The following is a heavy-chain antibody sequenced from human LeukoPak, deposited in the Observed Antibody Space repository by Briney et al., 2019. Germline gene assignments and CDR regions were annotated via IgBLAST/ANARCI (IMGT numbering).Heavy chain of an antibody. CDR2: ISGDGEST. Sequence: PGGSLRLSCAASGVTLRNYAMTWICQAPGKGLQWVSVISGDGESTYYADSVRDRFTISRDNSKNTMYLQMNNLRAEDTAIYYCAKDRDCSSTGCYVFANWGQGTLVTVSS. V-gene: IGHV3-23*01. J-gene: IGHJ4*02. CDR3: AKDRDCSSTGCYVFAN. D-gene: IGHD2-2*01. CDR1: GVTLRNYA.